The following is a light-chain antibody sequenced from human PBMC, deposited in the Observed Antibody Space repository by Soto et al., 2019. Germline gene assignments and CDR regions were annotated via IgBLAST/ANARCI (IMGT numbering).Light chain of an antibody. CDR2: KPS. CDR1: QNSNYW. CDR3: HQCNGYSVA. Sequence: DIQMTQSPSTLSASVGDRVTITCRASQNSNYWLAWYQQKPWEAPKLLLSKPSSLESSVPSRFSGRVSGTEFALTIRILQPDDFATYSCHQCNGYSVAFGQGTQGEVK. V-gene: IGKV1-5*03. J-gene: IGKJ1*01.